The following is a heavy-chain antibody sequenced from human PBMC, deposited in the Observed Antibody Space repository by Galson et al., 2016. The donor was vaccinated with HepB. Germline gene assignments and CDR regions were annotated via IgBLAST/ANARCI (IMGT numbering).Heavy chain of an antibody. J-gene: IGHJ3*02. CDR3: AKAAVGTRAFDI. D-gene: IGHD6-13*01. CDR2: ISWNSGRI. V-gene: IGHV3-9*01. Sequence: SLRLSCAFSGFTFDDYAFHWVRQVPGKGLEWVSGISWNSGRIGYADSAKGRFTISRDNAKNSLYLQMNSLRAEDTALYYCAKAAVGTRAFDIWGQGTRVTVSS. CDR1: GFTFDDYA.